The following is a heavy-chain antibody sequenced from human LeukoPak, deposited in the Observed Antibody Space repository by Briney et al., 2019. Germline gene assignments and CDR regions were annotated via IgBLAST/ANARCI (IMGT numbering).Heavy chain of an antibody. J-gene: IGHJ6*02. D-gene: IGHD3-3*01. CDR1: GFTFSSYS. CDR2: ISSSSSTI. V-gene: IGHV3-48*01. Sequence: GGSLRLSCAASGFTFSSYSMNWVRQAPGKGLEWVSYISSSSSTIYYADSVKGRLTISRDNAKNSLYLQMNSLRAEDTAVYYCARDQGGRYYDFWSGYLYYYYGMDVWGQGTTVTVSS. CDR3: ARDQGGRYYDFWSGYLYYYYGMDV.